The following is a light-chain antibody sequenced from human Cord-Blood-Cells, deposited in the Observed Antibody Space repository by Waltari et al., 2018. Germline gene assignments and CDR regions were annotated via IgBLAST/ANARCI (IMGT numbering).Light chain of an antibody. CDR2: EGS. Sequence: QSALTQPRSVSGSPGQSITISCTGTSSDVGGYNYVSWYQQHPGKAPKLMIYEGSKRPSGVPDRFSGSKSGNTASLTISGLQAEDEADYYCCSYAGSYPWVFGGGTKLTVL. CDR1: SSDVGGYNY. CDR3: CSYAGSYPWV. J-gene: IGLJ3*02. V-gene: IGLV2-11*01.